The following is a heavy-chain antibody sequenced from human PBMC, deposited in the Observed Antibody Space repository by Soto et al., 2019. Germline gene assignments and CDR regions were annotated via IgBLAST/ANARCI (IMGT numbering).Heavy chain of an antibody. V-gene: IGHV3-23*01. CDR3: AKEVGYCSSTSCYLYYYYGMDV. CDR2: ISGSGGST. Sequence: PGGSLRLSCAASGFTFSRYAMSWVRQAPGKGLEWVSAISGSGGSTYYADSVKGRFTISRDNSKNTLYLQMNSLRAEDTAVYYCAKEVGYCSSTSCYLYYYYGMDVWGQGTTVTVSS. CDR1: GFTFSRYA. D-gene: IGHD2-2*01. J-gene: IGHJ6*02.